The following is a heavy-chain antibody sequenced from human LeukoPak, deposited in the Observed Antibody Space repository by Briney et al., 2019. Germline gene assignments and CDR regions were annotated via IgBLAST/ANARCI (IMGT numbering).Heavy chain of an antibody. Sequence: GASVKVSCKASGYTFTGYYMHWVRQAPGQGLEWMGWINPNSGGTKYAQKFQGRVTMTRDTSISTAYMELSRLRSDGTAVYYCAREGDYDLDYWGQGTLVSVCS. V-gene: IGHV1-2*02. D-gene: IGHD4-17*01. CDR2: INPNSGGT. J-gene: IGHJ4*02. CDR1: GYTFTGYY. CDR3: AREGDYDLDY.